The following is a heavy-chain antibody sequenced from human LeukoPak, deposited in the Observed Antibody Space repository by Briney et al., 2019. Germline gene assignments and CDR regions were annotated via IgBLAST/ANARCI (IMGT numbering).Heavy chain of an antibody. CDR3: ARARNCGGDCYHLDY. D-gene: IGHD2-21*02. CDR1: GGSISSYY. V-gene: IGHV4-59*01. CDR2: IYYSGST. Sequence: SETLSLTCTVSGGSISSYYWSWIRQPPGKGLEWIGYIYYSGSTNYNPSLKSRVTISVDTSKNQFSLKLSSVTAADTAVYYCARARNCGGDCYHLDYWGQGTLVTVSS. J-gene: IGHJ4*02.